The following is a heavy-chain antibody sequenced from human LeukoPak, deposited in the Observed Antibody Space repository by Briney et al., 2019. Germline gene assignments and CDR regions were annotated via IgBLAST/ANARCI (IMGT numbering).Heavy chain of an antibody. D-gene: IGHD2-2*01. CDR2: ISAYNGNT. Sequence: ASVKVSCKASGYTFTSYGINWVRQAPGQALEWMGWISAYNGNTNYAQKLQGRVTTTTDTSTSTAYMELRSLRSDDTAVYYCARNTGYCSSTSCYDWFDPWGQGTLVTVSS. V-gene: IGHV1-18*01. CDR3: ARNTGYCSSTSCYDWFDP. CDR1: GYTFTSYG. J-gene: IGHJ5*02.